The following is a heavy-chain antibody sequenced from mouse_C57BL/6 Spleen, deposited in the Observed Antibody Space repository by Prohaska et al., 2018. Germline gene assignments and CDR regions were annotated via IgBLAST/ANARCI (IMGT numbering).Heavy chain of an antibody. J-gene: IGHJ2*01. V-gene: IGHV1-22*01. Sequence: QSHGKSLEWIGYINPNNGGTSYNQKFKGKATLTVNKSSSTAYMELRSLTSEDSAVYYCARWATVVADYWGQGTTLTVSS. D-gene: IGHD1-1*01. CDR2: INPNNGGT. CDR3: ARWATVVADY.